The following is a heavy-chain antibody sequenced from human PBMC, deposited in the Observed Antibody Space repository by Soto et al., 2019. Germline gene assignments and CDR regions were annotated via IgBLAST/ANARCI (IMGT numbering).Heavy chain of an antibody. CDR2: INHSGRT. Sequence: QVPLQQWGAGLLKPSETLSLTCAVYGGSFSGYYWSWIRQPPGKGLEWIGEINHSGRTNYTPSLKIRVTISVDTSKNQFSLNLNSVTAADTAVYYCARHGDYVGVDSWGQGTLVTVSS. CDR1: GGSFSGYY. J-gene: IGHJ4*02. D-gene: IGHD4-17*01. V-gene: IGHV4-34*01. CDR3: ARHGDYVGVDS.